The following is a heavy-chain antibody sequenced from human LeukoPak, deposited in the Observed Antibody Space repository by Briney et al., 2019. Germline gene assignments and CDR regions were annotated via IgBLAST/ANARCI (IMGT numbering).Heavy chain of an antibody. J-gene: IGHJ6*02. CDR2: IYYSGST. Sequence: SETLSLTCTVSGGSISSYYWSWIRQPPGKGLEWIGYIYYSGSTNYNPSLKSRVTISVDTSKNQFSLKLSSVTAADTAVYYCARDRAHDYDILTGPGPMDVWGQGTTVTVSS. V-gene: IGHV4-59*01. D-gene: IGHD3-9*01. CDR3: ARDRAHDYDILTGPGPMDV. CDR1: GGSISSYY.